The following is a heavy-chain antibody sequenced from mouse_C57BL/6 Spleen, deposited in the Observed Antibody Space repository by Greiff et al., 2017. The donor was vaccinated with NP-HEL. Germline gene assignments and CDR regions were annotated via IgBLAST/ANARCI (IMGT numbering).Heavy chain of an antibody. CDR3: ARGEAD. CDR1: GYTFTSYW. J-gene: IGHJ3*01. V-gene: IGHV1-50*01. CDR2: IDPSDSYT. Sequence: QVQLQQPGAELVKPGASVKLSCKASGYTFTSYWMQWVKQRPGQGLEWIGEIDPSDSYTNYNQKFKGKATLTVDTSSSTAYMQLSSLTSEDSAVYYCARGEADWGQGTLGTVSA.